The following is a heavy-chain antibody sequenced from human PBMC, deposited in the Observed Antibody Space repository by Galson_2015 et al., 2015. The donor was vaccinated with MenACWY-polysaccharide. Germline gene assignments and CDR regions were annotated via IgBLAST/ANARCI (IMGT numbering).Heavy chain of an antibody. CDR3: ARGGRAVSNRNWFDP. Sequence: TLSLTCTVSGDSITSGGYFWSWIRQHPGKGLEWFASISYDGGTYYNPPLKSRVTISVDTPKNQSSLKLNSVTAADTAVYYCARGGRAVSNRNWFDPWGQGTLVTVSS. V-gene: IGHV4-31*03. D-gene: IGHD3-16*01. CDR1: GDSITSGGYF. J-gene: IGHJ5*02. CDR2: ISYDGGT.